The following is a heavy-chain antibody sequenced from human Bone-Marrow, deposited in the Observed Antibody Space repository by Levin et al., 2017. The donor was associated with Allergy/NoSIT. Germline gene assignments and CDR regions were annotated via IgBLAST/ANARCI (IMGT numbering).Heavy chain of an antibody. Sequence: GESLKISCKASGYTFTSYYMHWVRQAPGQGLEWMGIINPSGGSTSYAQKFQGRVTMTRDTSTSTVYMELSSLRSEDTAVYYCARVPPPNTSCCYIFDYWGQGTLVTVSS. CDR3: ARVPPPNTSCCYIFDY. D-gene: IGHD2-2*01. CDR1: GYTFTSYY. J-gene: IGHJ4*02. V-gene: IGHV1-46*01. CDR2: INPSGGST.